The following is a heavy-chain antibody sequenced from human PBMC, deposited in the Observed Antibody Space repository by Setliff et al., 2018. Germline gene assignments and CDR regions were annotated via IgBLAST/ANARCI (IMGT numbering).Heavy chain of an antibody. CDR2: INHRGST. J-gene: IGHJ4*02. Sequence: PSETLSLTCAAYGGTFSDYHWTWIRQSPEKGLEWIGEINHRGSTNYNPSLKSRVTISIDTSKDQFSLKLISMTAADTAVYYCARAGKYQMQYSDYWGQGTPVTVSS. V-gene: IGHV4-34*01. CDR1: GGTFSDYH. D-gene: IGHD2-2*01. CDR3: ARAGKYQMQYSDY.